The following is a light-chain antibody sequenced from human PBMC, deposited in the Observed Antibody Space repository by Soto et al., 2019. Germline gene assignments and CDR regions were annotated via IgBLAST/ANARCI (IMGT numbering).Light chain of an antibody. J-gene: IGKJ5*01. CDR2: GAS. CDR3: QQYGSSLIT. CDR1: QSVTSNS. Sequence: EVVLTHSPGTLSLSPGERATLSCRAIQSVTSNSLAWYHQKFGQPPRLLIYGASSRATGIPDRFSGSGSGTDFTLTISRMEPEDFAVYYCQQYGSSLITFGQGTRMEIK. V-gene: IGKV3-20*01.